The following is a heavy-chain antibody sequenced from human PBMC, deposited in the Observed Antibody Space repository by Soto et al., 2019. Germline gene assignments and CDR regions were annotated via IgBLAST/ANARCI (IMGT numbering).Heavy chain of an antibody. CDR2: IYYSGST. CDR3: ARARGCSGGSCYPDAFDI. Sequence: SETLCLTCTVSGGSISSYYWSWIRQPPGKGLEWIGYIYYSGSTNYNPSLKSRVTISVDTSKNQFSLKLSSVTAADTAVYYCARARGCSGGSCYPDAFDIWGQGTMVTVSS. CDR1: GGSISSYY. V-gene: IGHV4-59*01. D-gene: IGHD2-15*01. J-gene: IGHJ3*02.